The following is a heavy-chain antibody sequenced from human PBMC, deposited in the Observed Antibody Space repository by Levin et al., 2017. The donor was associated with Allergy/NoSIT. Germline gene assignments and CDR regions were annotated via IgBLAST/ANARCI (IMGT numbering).Heavy chain of an antibody. Sequence: ASETLSLTCVVSGGSISGTNWWSWVRQAPGKGLEWIGEIFHSGTTNYNPSLKSRVAISIDNSKNQFSLRLSSVTAADTAVYYCAGVVIRGGFSFDYWGQGSLVTVSS. D-gene: IGHD3-16*01. CDR1: GGSISGTNW. J-gene: IGHJ4*02. CDR2: IFHSGTT. CDR3: AGVVIRGGFSFDY. V-gene: IGHV4-4*02.